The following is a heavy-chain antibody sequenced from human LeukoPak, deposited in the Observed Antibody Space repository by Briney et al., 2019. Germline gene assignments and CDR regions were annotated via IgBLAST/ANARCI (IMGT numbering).Heavy chain of an antibody. CDR3: ARGSLAVAGYYYYYYMDV. J-gene: IGHJ6*03. D-gene: IGHD6-19*01. CDR1: GYTITSYG. V-gene: IGHV1-18*01. CDR2: ISAYNGNT. Sequence: GASVKVSCKASGYTITSYGISWVRQAPGQGLEWMGWISAYNGNTNYAQKLQGRVTMTTDTSTSTAYMELRSLRSDDTAVYYCARGSLAVAGYYYYYYMDVWGKGTTVTVSS.